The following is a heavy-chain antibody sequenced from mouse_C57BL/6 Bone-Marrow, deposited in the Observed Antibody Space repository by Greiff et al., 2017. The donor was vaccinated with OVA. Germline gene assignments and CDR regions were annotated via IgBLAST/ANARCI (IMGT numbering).Heavy chain of an antibody. CDR2: IDPENGDT. Sequence: EVQLQQSGAELVRPGASVKLSCTASGFNIKDDYMHWVKQRPEQGLEWIGWIDPENGDTEYASKCQGKATITADKSSNTAYLQLSSLTSEDTAVYYCTTGILLLRSAWFAYWGQGTLVTVSA. V-gene: IGHV14-4*01. J-gene: IGHJ3*01. CDR3: TTGILLLRSAWFAY. CDR1: GFNIKDDY. D-gene: IGHD1-1*01.